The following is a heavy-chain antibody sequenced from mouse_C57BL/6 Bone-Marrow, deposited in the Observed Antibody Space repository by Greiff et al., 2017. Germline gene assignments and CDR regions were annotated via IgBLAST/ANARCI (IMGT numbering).Heavy chain of an antibody. CDR1: GYTFTSYG. V-gene: IGHV1-81*01. D-gene: IGHD2-4*01. CDR2: IYPRSGNT. J-gene: IGHJ3*01. Sequence: VKVVESGAELARPGASVKLSCKASGYTFTSYGISWVKQRTGQGLEWIGEIYPRSGNTYYNEKFKGKATLTADKSSSTAYMELRSLTSEDSAVYFCARSGNDYSWFAYWGQGTLVTVSA. CDR3: ARSGNDYSWFAY.